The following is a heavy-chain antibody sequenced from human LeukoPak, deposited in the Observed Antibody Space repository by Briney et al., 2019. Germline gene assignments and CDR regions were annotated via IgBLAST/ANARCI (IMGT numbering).Heavy chain of an antibody. CDR2: VSGSGGTT. CDR1: GFTFSSYG. V-gene: IGHV3-23*01. Sequence: GGSLRLSCAASGFTFSSYGMGWVRQAPGKGLEWVSAVSGSGGTTHYADSVKGRFTISRDNSKNTLYLQMNSLRAEDTAVYYCARDRLAYCGGDCYSSFDYWGQGTLVTVSS. CDR3: ARDRLAYCGGDCYSSFDY. J-gene: IGHJ4*02. D-gene: IGHD2-21*02.